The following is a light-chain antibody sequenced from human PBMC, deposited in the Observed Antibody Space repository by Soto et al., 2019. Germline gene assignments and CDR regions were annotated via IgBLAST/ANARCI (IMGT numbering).Light chain of an antibody. V-gene: IGLV2-18*02. Sequence: QSALTQPPSVSGSPGQSVAISCTGTSSDVGNSNGVSWYQQPPGTAPKLMIYDVSNRPSGVPDRFSGSKSGNTASLTISGLQAEDVADYYCSSYTSSSTYVFGTGTKVTVL. CDR3: SSYTSSSTYV. CDR1: SSDVGNSNG. CDR2: DVS. J-gene: IGLJ1*01.